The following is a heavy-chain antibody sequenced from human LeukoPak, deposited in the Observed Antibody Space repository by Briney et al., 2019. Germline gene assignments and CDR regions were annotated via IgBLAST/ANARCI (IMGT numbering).Heavy chain of an antibody. CDR2: ISWNSVSI. Sequence: GGSLRLSCAASGFTFADYAMHWVRQAPGRGLEWVSGISWNSVSINYADSVVGRFTISRDNAKNSLYLQMNSLRADDTALYFCAITPYNSGWYRLDYWGQGTLVTVSS. D-gene: IGHD6-19*01. CDR1: GFTFADYA. J-gene: IGHJ4*02. V-gene: IGHV3-9*01. CDR3: AITPYNSGWYRLDY.